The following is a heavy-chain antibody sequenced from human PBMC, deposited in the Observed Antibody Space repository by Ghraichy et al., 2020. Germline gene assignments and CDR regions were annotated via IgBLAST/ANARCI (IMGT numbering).Heavy chain of an antibody. J-gene: IGHJ4*02. CDR1: GFTFSSYA. CDR3: AKDRSTSCYPGCGSDY. Sequence: LSLTCAASGFTFSSYAMSWVRQAPGKGLEWVSAISGSGGSTYYADSVKGRFTISRDNSKNTLYLQMNSLRAEDTAVYYCAKDRSTSCYPGCGSDYWGQGTLVTVSS. D-gene: IGHD2-2*01. CDR2: ISGSGGST. V-gene: IGHV3-23*01.